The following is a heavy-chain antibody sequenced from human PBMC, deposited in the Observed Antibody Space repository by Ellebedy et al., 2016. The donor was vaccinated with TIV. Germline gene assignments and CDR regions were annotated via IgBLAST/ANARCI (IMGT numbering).Heavy chain of an antibody. CDR2: INPTSGSS. J-gene: IGHJ4*02. V-gene: IGHV1-46*01. Sequence: ASVKVSCKASGYTFTSYFLYWVRQAPGQGLEWMGIINPTSGSSNYAQKFQGRVTMTRDTSPSTVYMELSSLRSEEPAVYYCARGDNYYYDSSGYYYTYWGQGTLVTVSS. D-gene: IGHD3-22*01. CDR1: GYTFTSYF. CDR3: ARGDNYYYDSSGYYYTY.